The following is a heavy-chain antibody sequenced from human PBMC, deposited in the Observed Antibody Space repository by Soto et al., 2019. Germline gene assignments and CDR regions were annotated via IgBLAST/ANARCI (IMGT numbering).Heavy chain of an antibody. Sequence: GGSLRLSCADSGFTFSSYAMIWVRQTPGKGLEWVSAISGSGGSTYYADSVKGRFTISRDNSKNTLYLQMNSLRAEDTAVYYCAKSPRVGATMVGYWGQGTLVTVSS. V-gene: IGHV3-23*01. CDR2: ISGSGGST. D-gene: IGHD1-26*01. J-gene: IGHJ4*02. CDR1: GFTFSSYA. CDR3: AKSPRVGATMVGY.